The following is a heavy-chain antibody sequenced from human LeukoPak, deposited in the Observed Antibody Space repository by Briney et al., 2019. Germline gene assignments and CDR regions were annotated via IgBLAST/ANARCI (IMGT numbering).Heavy chain of an antibody. CDR3: AREGYSSSWYYYYYYYMDV. Sequence: GGSLRLSCAASGFTFDDYGMSWVRQAPGKGLEWVSSISSSSTYRYYAASVKGRFTISRDNAKNSVYLQMNSLRAEDTALYYCAREGYSSSWYYYYYYYMDVWGKGTTVTISS. V-gene: IGHV3-21*01. D-gene: IGHD6-13*01. CDR2: ISSSSTYR. J-gene: IGHJ6*03. CDR1: GFTFDDYG.